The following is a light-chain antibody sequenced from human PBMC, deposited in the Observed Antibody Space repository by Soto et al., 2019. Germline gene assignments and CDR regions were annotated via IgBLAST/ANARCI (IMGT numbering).Light chain of an antibody. CDR2: DVN. CDR3: CSYAGSYTVL. Sequence: QSALTQPRSVSGSPGQSVTISCTGTSSDVDGYNYVSWYQQHPGKAPKLIIYDVNKRPSGVPDRFSGSKSGNTASLTISGLQAEDEAHYYCCSYAGSYTVLFGGRTKVTVL. CDR1: SSDVDGYNY. V-gene: IGLV2-11*01. J-gene: IGLJ2*01.